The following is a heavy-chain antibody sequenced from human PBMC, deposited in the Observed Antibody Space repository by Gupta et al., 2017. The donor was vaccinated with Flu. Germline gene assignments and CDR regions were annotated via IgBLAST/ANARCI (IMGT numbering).Heavy chain of an antibody. CDR3: SIPLGELPGRSDF. J-gene: IGHJ4*02. D-gene: IGHD3-16*01. CDR2: MGAKVNNYAT. V-gene: IGHV3-73*01. Sequence: QAPGKGLEWVGRMGAKVNNYATSYAASVKGRFIISRDDLKNTSYLQMNRLKTDDTAVYYCSIPLGELPGRSDFWGQGSRVTVSS.